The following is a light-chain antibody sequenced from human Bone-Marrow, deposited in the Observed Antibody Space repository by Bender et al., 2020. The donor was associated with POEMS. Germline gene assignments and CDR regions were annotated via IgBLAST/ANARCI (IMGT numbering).Light chain of an antibody. CDR3: SACDDSLSGWV. CDR2: YDD. V-gene: IGLV1-36*01. J-gene: IGLJ3*02. CDR1: SSNIGNHG. Sequence: QSVVTQSPSLSEAPRQRVTISCSGSSSNIGNHGVNWYQQLPGTAPKLRIYYDDLLTPGVSDRFSASKSGTSASLAISELQSEDEALYYCSACDDSLSGWVFGGGTKLTVL.